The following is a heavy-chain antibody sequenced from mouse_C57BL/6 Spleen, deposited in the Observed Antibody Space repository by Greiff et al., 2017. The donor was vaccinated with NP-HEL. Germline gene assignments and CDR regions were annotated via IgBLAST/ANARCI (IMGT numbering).Heavy chain of an antibody. CDR2: IYYSGTI. CDR1: GISITTGNYR. J-gene: IGHJ4*01. D-gene: IGHD1-1*01. CDR3: ARDNYGSSPYAMDY. Sequence: EVKVVESGPGPVKPSQTVFLTCTVTGISITTGNYRWSWIRQFPGNKLEWIGYIYYSGTITYNPSLKSRTTITRDTPNNQFFLEMNSLTAEDTATYYCARDNYGSSPYAMDYWGQGTSVTVSS. V-gene: IGHV3-5*01.